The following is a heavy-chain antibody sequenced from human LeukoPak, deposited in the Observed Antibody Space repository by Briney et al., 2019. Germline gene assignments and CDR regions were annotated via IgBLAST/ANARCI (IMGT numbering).Heavy chain of an antibody. D-gene: IGHD5-24*01. CDR1: GYSFPTYW. J-gene: IGHJ4*02. CDR3: ARHRDSRLGYSPFDY. V-gene: IGHV5-51*01. Sequence: GESLKISCKGSGYSFPTYWIGWVRQMPGKGLEWMGIIYPDDSDTRYSPSFQGQVTISADKSISTAYLQWSSLEASDTAMYYCARHRDSRLGYSPFDYWGQGTLVTVSS. CDR2: IYPDDSDT.